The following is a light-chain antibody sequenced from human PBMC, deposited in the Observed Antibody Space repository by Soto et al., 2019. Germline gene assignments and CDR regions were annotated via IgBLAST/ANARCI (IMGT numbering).Light chain of an antibody. CDR2: KAS. CDR1: QGISSY. CDR3: QQYNNWPRT. J-gene: IGKJ1*01. Sequence: AIQLTQSPSSLYASVGDRVTITCRASQGISSYLAWYQQKPGKAPKLLIYKASTLKSGVPSRFSGSGFGTEFTLTISSLQSEDFAVYYCQQYNNWPRTFGQGTKVDIK. V-gene: IGKV1D-13*01.